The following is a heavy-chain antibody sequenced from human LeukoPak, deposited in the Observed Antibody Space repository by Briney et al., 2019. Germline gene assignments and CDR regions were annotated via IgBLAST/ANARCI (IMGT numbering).Heavy chain of an antibody. V-gene: IGHV3-53*01. CDR1: GGSISSSNW. D-gene: IGHD2-21*01. J-gene: IGHJ4*02. CDR2: IYSGGST. CDR3: ARDAVYGGDSLGYFDY. Sequence: ETLSLTCAVSGGSISSSNWWSWVRQAPGKGLEWVSIIYSGGSTYYADSVKGRFTISRDNSKNTMYLQMNSLRAEDTAVYYCARDAVYGGDSLGYFDYWGQGTLVTVSS.